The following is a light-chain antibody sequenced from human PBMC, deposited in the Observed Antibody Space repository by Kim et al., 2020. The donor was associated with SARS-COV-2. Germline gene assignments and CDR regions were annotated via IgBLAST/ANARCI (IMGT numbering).Light chain of an antibody. CDR1: QSISTW. V-gene: IGKV1-5*03. J-gene: IGKJ1*01. CDR2: RTS. Sequence: ASVGDRVTITCRASQSISTWLAWYQQKPGKAPTLLIYRTSTLESGVPSTFSGSGSGTEFTLTISSLQPEDFATDYCQQYNSFPATFSQGTKVEIK. CDR3: QQYNSFPAT.